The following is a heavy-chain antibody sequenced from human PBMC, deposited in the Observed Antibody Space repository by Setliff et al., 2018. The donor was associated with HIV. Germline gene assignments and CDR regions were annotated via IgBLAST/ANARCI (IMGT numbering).Heavy chain of an antibody. D-gene: IGHD1-26*01. J-gene: IGHJ3*02. CDR1: GYTFPSFY. CDR2: INPSGGST. V-gene: IGHV1-46*01. CDR3: ARGGARSHGATRVAGAFDI. Sequence: ASVKVSCKASGYTFPSFYVHWVRQAPGQGLEWMGIINPSGGSTSYAQKFQGRVTMTRDTSTSTVYMELSSLRSEDTAVYYCARGGARSHGATRVAGAFDIWGQGAMVTVSS.